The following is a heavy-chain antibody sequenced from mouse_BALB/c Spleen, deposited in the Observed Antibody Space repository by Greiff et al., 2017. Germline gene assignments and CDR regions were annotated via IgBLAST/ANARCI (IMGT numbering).Heavy chain of an antibody. CDR1: GFSLTSYG. Sequence: QVQLKESGPGLVQPSQSLSITCTVSGFSLTSYGVHWVRQSPGKGLEWLGVIWSGGSTDYNAAFISRLSISKDNSKSQVFFKMNSLQANDTAIYYCARNNYRYDYYAMDYWGQGTSVTVSS. D-gene: IGHD2-14*01. CDR2: IWSGGST. CDR3: ARNNYRYDYYAMDY. V-gene: IGHV2-2*02. J-gene: IGHJ4*01.